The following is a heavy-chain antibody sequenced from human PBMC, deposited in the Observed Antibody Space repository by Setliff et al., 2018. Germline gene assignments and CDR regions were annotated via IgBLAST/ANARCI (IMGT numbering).Heavy chain of an antibody. CDR3: AKDLNLLRGSSGYYYYYYMDV. D-gene: IGHD3-22*01. CDR1: GFTFSPYI. J-gene: IGHJ6*03. Sequence: GGSLRLSCAASGFTFSPYIIHWVRQAPGKGLEWVALISYDDTKKYFADSVKGRFTISRDSSRNTLYLQMNSLRAEDTAVYYCAKDLNLLRGSSGYYYYYYMDVWGKGTTVTVSS. CDR2: ISYDDTKK. V-gene: IGHV3-30*18.